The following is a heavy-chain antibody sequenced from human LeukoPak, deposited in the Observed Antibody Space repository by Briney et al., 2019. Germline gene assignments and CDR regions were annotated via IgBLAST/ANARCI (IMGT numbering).Heavy chain of an antibody. CDR1: GFMLSNHA. D-gene: IGHD2-2*01. V-gene: IGHV3-23*01. CDR3: ATCSSASCYWGGDY. J-gene: IGHJ4*02. CDR2: ISYDGAT. Sequence: GGSLRLSCAVSGFMLSNHAMSLVRQAPGKGLEWLSVISYDGATFYADSVKGRFTISRDTSKNTLYLQMNGPRAEDTALYYCATCSSASCYWGGDYWGQGTQVIVSS.